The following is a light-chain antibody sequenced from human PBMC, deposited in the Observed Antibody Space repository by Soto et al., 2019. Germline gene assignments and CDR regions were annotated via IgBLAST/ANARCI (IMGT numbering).Light chain of an antibody. J-gene: IGLJ1*01. Sequence: QAARTQPPSASGSPGQSVAISCTGTSSDVGGYNYVSWYQQHPGKAPKLMIYEVNKRPSGVPDRFSGSKSGNTASLTVSGLQADDEADYYSRSYAGSSNVFGPGTKVTVL. CDR3: RSYAGSSNV. CDR1: SSDVGGYNY. V-gene: IGLV2-8*01. CDR2: EVN.